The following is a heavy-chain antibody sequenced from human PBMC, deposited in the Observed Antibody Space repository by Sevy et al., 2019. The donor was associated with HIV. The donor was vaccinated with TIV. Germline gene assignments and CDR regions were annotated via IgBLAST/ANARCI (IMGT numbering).Heavy chain of an antibody. D-gene: IGHD2-2*03. Sequence: GGSLRLSCAASGFTFSNYWMHWVRQAPGKGLVWVSRINSDGSSTSYADSVKGRFTISRDNAKNTVYLHMNSLRAEDTAVYYCARDCFGYDWFDPWGQGTLVTVSS. CDR3: ARDCFGYDWFDP. V-gene: IGHV3-74*01. CDR2: INSDGSST. J-gene: IGHJ5*02. CDR1: GFTFSNYW.